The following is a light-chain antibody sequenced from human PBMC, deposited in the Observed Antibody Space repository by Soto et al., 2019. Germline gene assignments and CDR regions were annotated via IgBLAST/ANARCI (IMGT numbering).Light chain of an antibody. CDR3: SSYTVKGTPYVV. V-gene: IGLV2-14*01. CDR1: SSDVGGYKF. Sequence: QSALTQPASVSGSPGQSITISYTGTSSDVGGYKFVSWYQQHPGKAPKLLIYEVSNRPSGVSDRFSGSKSGNTASLTISGLQAEDEADYHCSSYTVKGTPYVVFGGGTKLTVL. J-gene: IGLJ2*01. CDR2: EVS.